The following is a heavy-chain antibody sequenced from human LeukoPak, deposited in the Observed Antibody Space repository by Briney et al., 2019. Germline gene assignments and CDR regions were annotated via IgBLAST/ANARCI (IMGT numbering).Heavy chain of an antibody. D-gene: IGHD4-17*01. J-gene: IGHJ5*02. CDR1: GFTISSYS. V-gene: IGHV3-21*01. CDR3: ARDRDGDYWFDP. Sequence: GGSLRLSCAASGFTISSYSMNWVRQAPGKGLEWVSSISSSSSYIYYADSVKGRFTISRDNAKNSLYLQMNSLRAEDTAVYYCARDRDGDYWFDPWGQGTLVTVSS. CDR2: ISSSSSYI.